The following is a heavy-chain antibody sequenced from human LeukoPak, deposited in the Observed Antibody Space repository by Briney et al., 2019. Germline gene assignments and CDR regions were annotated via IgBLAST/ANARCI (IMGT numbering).Heavy chain of an antibody. D-gene: IGHD2-2*01. CDR3: TADFVVVPAAPNFDY. Sequence: GGSLRLSCAASGFTFSNAWMTWVRQAPGKGLEWVGRIKSKSDGETTDYAAPVKGRFTISRDDSKNTLYLQMNSLQTEDTAVYYCTADFVVVPAAPNFDYWGQGTLVTVSS. J-gene: IGHJ4*02. CDR2: IKSKSDGETT. V-gene: IGHV3-15*01. CDR1: GFTFSNAW.